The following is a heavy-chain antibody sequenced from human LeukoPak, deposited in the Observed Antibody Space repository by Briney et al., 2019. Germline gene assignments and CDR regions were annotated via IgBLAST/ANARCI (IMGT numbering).Heavy chain of an antibody. D-gene: IGHD6-13*01. V-gene: IGHV3-7*03. CDR2: INQDGSER. CDR1: GFTFDGYS. CDR3: ATGYSYAFDI. Sequence: GRSLRLSCEGSGFTFDGYSMSWVRQAPGKGLEWVATINQDGSERYNLDSAKGRFTISRDNAKNSLYLQMNSLRAEDTAVYYCATGYSYAFDIWGQGTMVTVSS. J-gene: IGHJ3*02.